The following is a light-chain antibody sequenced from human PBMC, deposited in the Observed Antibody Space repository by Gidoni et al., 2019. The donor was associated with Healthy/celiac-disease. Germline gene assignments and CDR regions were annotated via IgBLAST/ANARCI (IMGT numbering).Light chain of an antibody. CDR2: NVS. V-gene: IGLV2-14*03. J-gene: IGLJ2*01. CDR3: SSYTSSSTLV. Sequence: QSALTQPASVSGSPGQSITISCTGTSSDVGVYNYVSWYQQHPGKGPKLLIYNVSNRPSGVSNRFSGSKSGNTASLTISGRQAEDEADYYCSSYTSSSTLVFGGGTKLTVL. CDR1: SSDVGVYNY.